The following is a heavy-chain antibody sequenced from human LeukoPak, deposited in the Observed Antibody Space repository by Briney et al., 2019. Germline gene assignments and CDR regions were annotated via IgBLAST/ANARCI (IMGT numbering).Heavy chain of an antibody. CDR2: IYYSGST. CDR1: GGSISSSSYY. V-gene: IGHV4-39*01. CDR3: TRSGLTGMRKYPRADYYYYGMDV. J-gene: IGHJ6*02. D-gene: IGHD2-2*02. Sequence: SETLSLTCTVSGGSISSSSYYWGWIRQPPGKGLEWIGSIYYSGSTYYNPSLKSRVTISVDTSKNQFSLKLSSVTAADTAVYYCTRSGLTGMRKYPRADYYYYGMDVWGQGTAVTVSS.